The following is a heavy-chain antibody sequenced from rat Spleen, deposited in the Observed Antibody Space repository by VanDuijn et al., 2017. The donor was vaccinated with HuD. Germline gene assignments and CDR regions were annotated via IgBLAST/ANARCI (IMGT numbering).Heavy chain of an antibody. CDR1: GFTFSNYG. Sequence: EVQLVESGGGLVQPGRSMKLSCAASGFTFSNYGMAWVRQAPKKGLEWVAYISYDGGSTYYRDSVKGRFTISRENAYSTLYLQMNSLRSEDTGTYYCTRENWKPDYWGQGVMVTVSS. J-gene: IGHJ2*01. CDR2: ISYDGGST. D-gene: IGHD4-2*01. CDR3: TRENWKPDY. V-gene: IGHV5-20*01.